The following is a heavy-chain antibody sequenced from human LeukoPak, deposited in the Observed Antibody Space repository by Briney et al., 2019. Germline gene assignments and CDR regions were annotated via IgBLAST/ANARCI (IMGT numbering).Heavy chain of an antibody. J-gene: IGHJ4*02. CDR1: GGSISSGGYY. D-gene: IGHD2-15*01. CDR3: ARGGWYLDY. V-gene: IGHV4-61*08. Sequence: SETLSLTCTVSGGSISSGGYYWSWIRQHPGKGLERIGYIYYNGNTNCNPSLKSRVTISVDTSKNQFSLELTSVTAADTAVYYCARGGWYLDYWGQGTLVTVSS. CDR2: IYYNGNT.